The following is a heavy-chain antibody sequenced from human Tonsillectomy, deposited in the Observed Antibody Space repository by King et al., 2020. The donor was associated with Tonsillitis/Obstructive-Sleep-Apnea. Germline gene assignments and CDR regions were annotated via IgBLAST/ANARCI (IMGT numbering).Heavy chain of an antibody. V-gene: IGHV3-74*01. CDR3: ARHQATVTSRYYMDV. CDR1: RFTFSSYW. J-gene: IGHJ6*03. D-gene: IGHD4-11*01. CDR2: INSDGGSP. Sequence: EVQLVESGGGLVEPGGSLRLSCAASRFTFSSYWMHWVRQAPGKGLVWVSRINSDGGSPTYADSVKGRFTISRDNAKNTLYLQMNSLRAEDTAVYYCARHQATVTSRYYMDVWGKGTTVTVSS.